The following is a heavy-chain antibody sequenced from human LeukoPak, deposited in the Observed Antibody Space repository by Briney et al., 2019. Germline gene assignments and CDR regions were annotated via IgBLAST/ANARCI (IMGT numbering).Heavy chain of an antibody. CDR1: GFTFDDYD. J-gene: IGHJ4*02. V-gene: IGHV3-9*01. D-gene: IGHD3-10*01. Sequence: PGGSLRLSCAASGFTFDDYDMHWVRQAPGKGLEWVSCISWSSGNIGYADSVKGRFTISRDNAKNSLYLQMHSLRAEDTAVYYCATHRSESYYSDCWGQGTLVTVS. CDR3: ATHRSESYYSDC. CDR2: ISWSSGNI.